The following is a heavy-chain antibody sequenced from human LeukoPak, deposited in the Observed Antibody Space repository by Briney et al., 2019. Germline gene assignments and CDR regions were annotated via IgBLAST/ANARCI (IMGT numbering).Heavy chain of an antibody. CDR1: GGSISSSSYY. CDR3: AKGGWLDY. V-gene: IGHV3-23*01. CDR2: IDTSGEST. Sequence: ETLSLTCTVSGGSISSSSYYWGWIRQPPGKGLEWVSAIDTSGESTYYEDSVKGRFTISRDNSKNTLYLQINTLRAEDTAVYYCAKGGWLDYWGQGTLVTVSS. D-gene: IGHD6-19*01. J-gene: IGHJ4*02.